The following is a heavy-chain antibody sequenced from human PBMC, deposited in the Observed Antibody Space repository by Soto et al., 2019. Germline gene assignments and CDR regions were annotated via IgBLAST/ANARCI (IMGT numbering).Heavy chain of an antibody. Sequence: QVQLVQSGAEVKKPGASVKVSCKTSGYTFTKYEINWVRQAPGQGLEWMGRISVYNGNTDYAQKLQDRVTMITDTSTSIVYMELKTLRADATALYFFGRDPTSSHWYVYWGQGTLDTV. V-gene: IGHV1-18*01. J-gene: IGHJ4*02. CDR3: GRDPTSSHWYVY. CDR1: GYTFTKYE. D-gene: IGHD6-13*01. CDR2: ISVYNGNT.